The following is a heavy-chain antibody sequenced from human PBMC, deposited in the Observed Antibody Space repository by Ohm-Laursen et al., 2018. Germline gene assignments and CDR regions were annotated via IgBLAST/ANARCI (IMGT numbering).Heavy chain of an antibody. CDR3: TRDGPLGRGAFDI. Sequence: GSLRLSCAASGFTFTAYPMTWVRQAPGKGPEWIAYITNSGDFIQYADSVRGRFTISRDNAKRSLYLQTDSLRVEDTAVYYCTRDGPLGRGAFDIWGQGTLVTVSS. CDR2: ITNSGDFI. CDR1: GFTFTAYP. V-gene: IGHV3-11*04. J-gene: IGHJ3*02. D-gene: IGHD1-14*01.